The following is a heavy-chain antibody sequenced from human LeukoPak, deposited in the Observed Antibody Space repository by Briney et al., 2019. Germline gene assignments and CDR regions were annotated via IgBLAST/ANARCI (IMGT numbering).Heavy chain of an antibody. CDR3: AKGPHSSSLEYFQH. CDR2: ISYDGSNK. D-gene: IGHD6-13*01. Sequence: SGGSLRLSCAASGFTFSSYGMHWVRQAPGKGLEWVAVISYDGSNKYYADSVKGRYTISRDNSKNTLYLQMNSLRAEDTAVYYCAKGPHSSSLEYFQHWGQGTLVTVSS. V-gene: IGHV3-30*18. CDR1: GFTFSSYG. J-gene: IGHJ1*01.